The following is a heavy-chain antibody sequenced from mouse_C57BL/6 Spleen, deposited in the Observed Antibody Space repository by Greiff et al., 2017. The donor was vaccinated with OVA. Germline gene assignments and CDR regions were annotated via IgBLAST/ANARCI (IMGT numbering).Heavy chain of an antibody. CDR3: VPITTVVSY. D-gene: IGHD1-1*01. J-gene: IGHJ3*01. Sequence: EVQGVESGGGLVQPKGSLKLSCAASGFSFNTYAMNWVRQAPGKGLEWVARIRSKSNNYATYYADSVKDRFTISRDDSESMLYLQMNNLKTEDTAMYYCVPITTVVSYWGQGTLVTVSA. CDR2: IRSKSNNYAT. CDR1: GFSFNTYA. V-gene: IGHV10-1*01.